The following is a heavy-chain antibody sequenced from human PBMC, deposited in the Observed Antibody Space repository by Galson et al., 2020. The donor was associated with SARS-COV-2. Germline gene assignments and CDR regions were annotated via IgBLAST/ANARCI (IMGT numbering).Heavy chain of an antibody. CDR3: AKDLGFIAAAGTDDAFDI. CDR2: IRKDGNKK. D-gene: IGHD6-13*01. V-gene: IGHV3-30*02. J-gene: IGHJ3*02. CDR1: GFTSRSYG. Sequence: GESLKNSCAAPGFTSRSYGMYWVRQAPGKGQGWVAVIRKDGNKKYYADYVKGRFTISRDNSKNTLYLQMNSLRAEETAVYYCAKDLGFIAAAGTDDAFDIWGQGTMVTVSS.